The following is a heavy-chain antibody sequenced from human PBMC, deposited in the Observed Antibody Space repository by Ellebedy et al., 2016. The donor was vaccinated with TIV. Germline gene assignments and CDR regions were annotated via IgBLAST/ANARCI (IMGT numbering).Heavy chain of an antibody. D-gene: IGHD6-19*01. J-gene: IGHJ5*02. CDR2: ISYDGSNK. V-gene: IGHV3-30-3*01. CDR1: GFTFSSYA. CDR3: ARDARRYSSGWYNWFDP. Sequence: GESLKISXAASGFTFSSYAMHRVRQAPGKGLEWVAVISYDGSNKYYADSVKGRFTISRDNSKNTLYLQMNSLRAEDTAVYYCARDARRYSSGWYNWFDPWGQGTLVTVSS.